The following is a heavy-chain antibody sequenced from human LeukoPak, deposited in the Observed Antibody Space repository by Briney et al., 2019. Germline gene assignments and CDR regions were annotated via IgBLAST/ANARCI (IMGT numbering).Heavy chain of an antibody. D-gene: IGHD2-2*01. CDR2: IYYSGST. CDR3: ARTSPNQEDIVVVPAAFDI. Sequence: PSETLPLTCTVSGGSISSYYWSWIRQPPGKGLEWIGYIYYSGSTNYNPSLKSRVTISVDTSKNQFSLKLSSVTAADTAVYYCARTSPNQEDIVVVPAAFDIWGQGTMVTVSS. CDR1: GGSISSYY. V-gene: IGHV4-59*12. J-gene: IGHJ3*02.